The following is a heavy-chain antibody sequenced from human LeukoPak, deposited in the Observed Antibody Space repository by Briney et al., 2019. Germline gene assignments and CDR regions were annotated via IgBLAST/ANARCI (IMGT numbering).Heavy chain of an antibody. CDR3: ARTPPPTIVGAHYFDY. CDR2: INAGNGNT. CDR1: GYTFTGYY. V-gene: IGHV1/OR15-3*01. J-gene: IGHJ4*02. Sequence: ASVKVSCKASGYTFTGYYMHWARQAPGQRLEWMGWINAGNGNTKYSQEFQGRVTMTTDTSTSTAYMELRSLRSDDTAVYYCARTPPPTIVGAHYFDYWGQGTLVTVSS. D-gene: IGHD1-26*01.